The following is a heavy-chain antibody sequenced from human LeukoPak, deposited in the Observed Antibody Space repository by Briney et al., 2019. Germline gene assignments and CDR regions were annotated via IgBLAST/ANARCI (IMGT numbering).Heavy chain of an antibody. CDR3: ARGKTQGYSGYDSYYHYMDV. CDR2: IIPIFGTA. D-gene: IGHD5-12*01. Sequence: SVKVSCKASGGTFSNYAISWVRQAPGQGLEWMGGIIPIFGTANYAQKFRGRVTITADKSTRTAYMGLSSLRSEDTAVYYCARGKTQGYSGYDSYYHYMDVWGKGTTVTVSS. V-gene: IGHV1-69*06. J-gene: IGHJ6*03. CDR1: GGTFSNYA.